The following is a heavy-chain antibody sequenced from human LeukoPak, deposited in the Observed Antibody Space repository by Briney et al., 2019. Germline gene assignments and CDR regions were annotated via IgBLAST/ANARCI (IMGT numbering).Heavy chain of an antibody. J-gene: IGHJ5*02. CDR2: ISSSSSNI. V-gene: IGHV3-11*04. CDR3: ARGDDDYWRGYFSDP. CDR1: GFTFSDYY. D-gene: IGHD3-3*01. Sequence: GGSLRLSCEASGFTFSDYYMTRIRQAPGKRLEWVSYISSSSSNIFYADSVKGRFTISRDNAKNSLYLHMSSLTAEDTAVYYCARGDDDYWRGYFSDPWGQGTLVTVSS.